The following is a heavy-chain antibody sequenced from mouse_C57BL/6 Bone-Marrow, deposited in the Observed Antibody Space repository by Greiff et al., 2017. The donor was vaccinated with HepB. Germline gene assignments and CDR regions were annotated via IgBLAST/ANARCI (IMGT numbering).Heavy chain of an antibody. V-gene: IGHV1-64*01. CDR1: GYTFTSYW. J-gene: IGHJ1*03. CDR2: IHPNSGST. Sequence: QVQLKQPGAELVKPGASVKLSCKASGYTFTSYWMHWVKQRPGQGLEWIGMIHPNSGSTNYNEKFKSKATLTVDKSSSPAYMQLSSLTSEDSAVYYCAREGRYFDVWGTGTTVTVSS. CDR3: AREGRYFDV.